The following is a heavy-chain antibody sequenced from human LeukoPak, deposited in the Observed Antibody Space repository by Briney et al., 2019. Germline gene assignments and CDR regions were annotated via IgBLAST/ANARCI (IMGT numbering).Heavy chain of an antibody. CDR3: ARAEDCGSTSCYLGVDY. Sequence: SETLSLTCTVSGGSISSHYWSWIRQPPGKGLEWSGYFYHSGSTNYNPSLKSRVTISVDTSKKQISLKLSSVTAADTAVYYCARAEDCGSTSCYLGVDYWGQGTLVTVSS. D-gene: IGHD2-2*01. V-gene: IGHV4-59*11. CDR1: GGSISSHY. J-gene: IGHJ4*02. CDR2: FYHSGST.